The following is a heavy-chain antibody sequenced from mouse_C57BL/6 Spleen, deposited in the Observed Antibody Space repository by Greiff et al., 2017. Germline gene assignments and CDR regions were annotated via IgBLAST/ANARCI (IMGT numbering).Heavy chain of an antibody. CDR2: INPSSGYT. D-gene: IGHD3-3*01. J-gene: IGHJ2*01. V-gene: IGHV1-4*01. CDR3: ARGGDEDYFDY. Sequence: VQLVESGAELARPGASVKMSCKASGYTFTSYTMHWVKQRPGQGLEWIGYINPSSGYTKYNQKFKDKATLTADKSSSTAYMQLSSLTSEDSAVYYGARGGDEDYFDYWGQGTTLTVSS. CDR1: GYTFTSYT.